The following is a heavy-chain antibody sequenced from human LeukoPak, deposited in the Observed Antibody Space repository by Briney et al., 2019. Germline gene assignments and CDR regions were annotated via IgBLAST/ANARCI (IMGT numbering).Heavy chain of an antibody. J-gene: IGHJ5*02. Sequence: TLSLTCTVSGGSISSGGYYWSWIRQHPGKGLEWIGYIYYSGSTYYNPSLKSRVTISVDTSKNQFSLKLSSVTAADTAVYYCARLVVVAATGGNWFDPWGQGTLVTVSS. CDR3: ARLVVVAATGGNWFDP. CDR1: GGSISSGGYY. V-gene: IGHV4-31*03. D-gene: IGHD2-15*01. CDR2: IYYSGST.